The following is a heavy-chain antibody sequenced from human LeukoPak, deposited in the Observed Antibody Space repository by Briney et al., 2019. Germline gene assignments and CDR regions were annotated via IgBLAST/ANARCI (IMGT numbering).Heavy chain of an antibody. J-gene: IGHJ5*02. CDR2: IYYSGST. Sequence: SETLSLTCTVPGGSISSYYWSWIRQPPGKGLEWIGYIYYSGSTNYNPSLKSRVTISVDTSKNQFSLKLSSVTAADTAVYYCARRYGANWFDPWGQGTLVTVSS. D-gene: IGHD1-14*01. V-gene: IGHV4-59*01. CDR3: ARRYGANWFDP. CDR1: GGSISSYY.